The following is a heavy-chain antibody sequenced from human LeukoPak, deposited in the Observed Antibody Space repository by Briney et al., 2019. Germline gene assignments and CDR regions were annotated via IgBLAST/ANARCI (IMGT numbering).Heavy chain of an antibody. CDR2: INHSGST. CDR1: GGSFSGYY. CDR3: ARHSPLAVAGAIDY. V-gene: IGHV4-34*01. D-gene: IGHD6-19*01. J-gene: IGHJ4*02. Sequence: PSETLSLTCAVYGGSFSGYYWSWIRQPPGKGLEWIGEINHSGSTNYNPSLKSRVTISVDTSKNQFSLKLSSVTAADTAVYYCARHSPLAVAGAIDYWGQGTLVTVSS.